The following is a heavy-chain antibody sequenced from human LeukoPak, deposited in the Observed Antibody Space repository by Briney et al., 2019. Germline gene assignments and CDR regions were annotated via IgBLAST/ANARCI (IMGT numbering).Heavy chain of an antibody. V-gene: IGHV3-11*01. CDR3: ARVRYCNIGSCRADP. Sequence: GGSPTLSCAASGFIFSDYYMSWIRQAPGKGLEWVSYISNSDSSINYADSVKGRFTISRDDAKNSLFLHMNSLRAEDTAIYYCARVRYCNIGSCRADPWGQGTLVTVSS. CDR2: ISNSDSSI. CDR1: GFIFSDYY. J-gene: IGHJ5*02. D-gene: IGHD2-15*01.